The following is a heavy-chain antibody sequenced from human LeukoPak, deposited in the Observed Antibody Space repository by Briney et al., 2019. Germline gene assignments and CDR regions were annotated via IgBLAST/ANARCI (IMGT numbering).Heavy chain of an antibody. CDR2: INDDRRIT. D-gene: IGHD1-26*01. CDR3: ARIRRGSLISIDS. Sequence: GGSLRLSCAASGFAFNTYWMHWVRQAPGKWPVWVSRINDDRRITNYADSVKGRFITSRDGAKMHLQMNSLRVEDTAVYYCARIRRGSLISIDSWGQGTLVTVSS. V-gene: IGHV3-74*01. J-gene: IGHJ4*02. CDR1: GFAFNTYW.